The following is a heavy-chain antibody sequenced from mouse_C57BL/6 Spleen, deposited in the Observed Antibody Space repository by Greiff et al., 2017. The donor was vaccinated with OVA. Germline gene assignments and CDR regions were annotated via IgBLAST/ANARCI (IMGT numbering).Heavy chain of an antibody. CDR2: RDAADSET. Sequence: VQLQQSGAELVKPGASVKLSCKASGYTFTSYWMQWVKQRPGQGLEWSGERDAADSETNYNQKFKGKATLTVDTSSSTAYMQLSSLTSEDSAVYYCANDYGSSWGFAYWGQGTLVTVSA. D-gene: IGHD1-1*01. CDR3: ANDYGSSWGFAY. CDR1: GYTFTSYW. V-gene: IGHV1-50*01. J-gene: IGHJ3*01.